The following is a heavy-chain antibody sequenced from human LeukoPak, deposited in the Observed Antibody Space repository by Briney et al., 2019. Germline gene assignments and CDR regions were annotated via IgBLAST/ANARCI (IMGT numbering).Heavy chain of an antibody. Sequence: GGSLRLSCAVSGFNFDIAWMNWVRQAPGEGLEWVGRIKSKNDGAATDYAAPVRGRFTISTDDSKNMLYLHMNSLKTEDTAVYYCVSRDAYKPRYFMDVWGKGTTVTVSS. CDR3: VSRDAYKPRYFMDV. D-gene: IGHD5-24*01. CDR2: IKSKNDGAAT. J-gene: IGHJ6*03. V-gene: IGHV3-15*01. CDR1: GFNFDIAW.